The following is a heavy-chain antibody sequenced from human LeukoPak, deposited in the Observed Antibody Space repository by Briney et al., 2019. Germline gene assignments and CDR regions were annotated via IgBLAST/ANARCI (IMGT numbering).Heavy chain of an antibody. D-gene: IGHD3-22*01. J-gene: IGHJ4*02. Sequence: GESLKISCKGSGYSFTSYWIGWVRQMPGKGLEWMGIIYPGDSDTRYSPSFQGQVTISADKSISTAYLQWSSLKASDTAMYYCARHYYYDSSGYLGNHFDYWGQGTLVTVSS. V-gene: IGHV5-51*01. CDR3: ARHYYYDSSGYLGNHFDY. CDR2: IYPGDSDT. CDR1: GYSFTSYW.